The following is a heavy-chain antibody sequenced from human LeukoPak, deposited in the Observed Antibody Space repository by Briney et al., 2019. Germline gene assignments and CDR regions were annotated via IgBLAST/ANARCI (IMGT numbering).Heavy chain of an antibody. V-gene: IGHV4-4*07. Sequence: SETLSLTCTVSGGSMNTYYWTWIRQTAGGGLEWIGQVHSSVGSTYNPSLRSRVSLSLDTSKNHFSLRLASVTAADTAVYFCARERDHGYSYGHVLDFWGQGIPVTVSS. CDR1: GGSMNTYY. CDR2: VHSSVGS. CDR3: ARERDHGYSYGHVLDF. J-gene: IGHJ4*02. D-gene: IGHD5-18*01.